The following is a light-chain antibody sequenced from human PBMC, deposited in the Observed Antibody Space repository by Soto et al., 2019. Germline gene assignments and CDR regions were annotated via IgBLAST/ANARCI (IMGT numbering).Light chain of an antibody. J-gene: IGKJ4*01. CDR1: QSVSSN. V-gene: IGKV3-15*01. CDR3: QKYNNWPLT. Sequence: EIVMTQSPATLSVSPGERATLSCRASQSVSSNLAWYQQKPGQAPRLLIYGASTRATGIPARFSGSGSGTEFTITISSLKSEDFAVYYCQKYNNWPLTFGGGTKVDIK. CDR2: GAS.